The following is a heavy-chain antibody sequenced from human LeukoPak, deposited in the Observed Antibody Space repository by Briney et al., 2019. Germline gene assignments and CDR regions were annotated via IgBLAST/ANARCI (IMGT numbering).Heavy chain of an antibody. CDR1: GFTFSTYW. V-gene: IGHV3-7*03. CDR3: ASAGGDSRSPLPFYY. D-gene: IGHD6-6*01. Sequence: PGGSLRLSCAVSGFTFSTYWMRWVRQAPGKGLEWVANIKQDGSEKYYVDSVKGRFTISRDNTKNALYLQMNSLRVEDTAVYYCASAGGDSRSPLPFYYWGQGTLVTVSS. J-gene: IGHJ4*02. CDR2: IKQDGSEK.